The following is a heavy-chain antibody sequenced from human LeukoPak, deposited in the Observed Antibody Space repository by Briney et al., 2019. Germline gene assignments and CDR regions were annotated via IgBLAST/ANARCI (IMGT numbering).Heavy chain of an antibody. CDR3: ARDPSYSFGDDAFDI. V-gene: IGHV3-74*01. CDR2: IDGDGSST. J-gene: IGHJ3*02. CDR1: GLTLSSHG. D-gene: IGHD5-18*01. Sequence: GGSLTLSCAASGLTLSSHGMQGVRQAPGKGLVWVSRIDGDGSSTNYADSVEGRFTISRDNAKSSLYLQMNSLRAEDTAVYYCARDPSYSFGDDAFDIWGQGTMVTVSS.